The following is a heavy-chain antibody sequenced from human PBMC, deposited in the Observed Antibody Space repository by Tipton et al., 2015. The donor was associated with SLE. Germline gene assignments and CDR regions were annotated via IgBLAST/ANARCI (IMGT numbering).Heavy chain of an antibody. CDR3: ARGLAAAGTGHYYYYYMDV. J-gene: IGHJ6*03. CDR2: INHSGST. D-gene: IGHD6-13*01. Sequence: TLSLTCTVSGYSISSGYFWGWIRQPPGKGLEWIGSINHSGSTYYNPSLKSRVTISVDTSKNQFSLKLSSVTAADTAVYYCARGLAAAGTGHYYYYYMDVWGKGTTVTVSS. V-gene: IGHV4-38-2*02. CDR1: GYSISSGYF.